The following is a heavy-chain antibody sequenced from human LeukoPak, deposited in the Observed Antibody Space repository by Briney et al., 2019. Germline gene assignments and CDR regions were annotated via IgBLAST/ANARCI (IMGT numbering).Heavy chain of an antibody. V-gene: IGHV4-31*02. J-gene: IGHJ4*02. CDR2: IYYSGST. CDR1: GGSISSGGYY. CDR3: ARGKLGDGYNYGLDY. D-gene: IGHD5-24*01. Sequence: SETLSLTCTVSGGSISSGGYYWSWIRQHPGKGLEWIGYIYYSGSTYYNPSLKSRVTMSVDTSKNQFSLQLSSVTAADTAVYYCARGKLGDGYNYGLDYWGQGTLVTVSS.